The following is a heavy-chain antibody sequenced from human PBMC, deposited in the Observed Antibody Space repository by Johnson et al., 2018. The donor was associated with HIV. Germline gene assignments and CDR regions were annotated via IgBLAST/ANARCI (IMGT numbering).Heavy chain of an antibody. CDR1: GLNARGHY. Sequence: EVQLVESGGGLAQPGGSRRPPWPASGLNARGHYMSWVRHSPGKGLEWAPVISTGGGTYSADSVTGRSTISRDNSKNTLYLQMGSLRAEDMAVYYCARPRTTVTQVDAFDIWGQGTMVTVSS. CDR3: ARPRTTVTQVDAFDI. J-gene: IGHJ3*02. CDR2: ISTGGGT. D-gene: IGHD4-17*01. V-gene: IGHV3-66*04.